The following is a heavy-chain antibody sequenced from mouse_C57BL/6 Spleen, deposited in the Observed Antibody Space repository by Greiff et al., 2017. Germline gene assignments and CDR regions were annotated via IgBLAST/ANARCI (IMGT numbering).Heavy chain of an antibody. CDR2: IFPGSGST. V-gene: IGHV1-75*01. Sequence: QVQLKESGPELVKPGASVKISCKASGYTFTDYYINWVKQRPGQGLEWIGWIFPGSGSTYYNEKFKGKATLTVDKSSSTAYMLLSSLTSEDSAVYFCATTVVATDWYFDVWGTGTTVTVSS. CDR3: ATTVVATDWYFDV. CDR1: GYTFTDYY. J-gene: IGHJ1*03. D-gene: IGHD1-1*01.